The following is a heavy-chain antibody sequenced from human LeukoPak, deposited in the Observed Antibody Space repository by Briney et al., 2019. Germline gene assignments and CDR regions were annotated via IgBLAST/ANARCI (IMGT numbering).Heavy chain of an antibody. D-gene: IGHD3-16*01. Sequence: GGSLRLSCAASGFTFSSYSMNWVRQAPGKGLERVSYISSSSSTIYYADSVKGRFTISRDNAKNSLYLQMNSLRAEDTAVYYCARKYHGYAYAFDIWGQGTMVTVSS. CDR2: ISSSSSTI. CDR3: ARKYHGYAYAFDI. CDR1: GFTFSSYS. J-gene: IGHJ3*02. V-gene: IGHV3-48*04.